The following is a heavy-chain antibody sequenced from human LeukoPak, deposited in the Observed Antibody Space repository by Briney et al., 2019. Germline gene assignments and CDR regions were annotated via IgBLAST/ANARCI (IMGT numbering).Heavy chain of an antibody. D-gene: IGHD3-22*01. V-gene: IGHV4-39*01. CDR1: GGSISSSSYY. CDR2: IYYSGST. CDR3: ARHNPDSSGYFDY. Sequence: PSETLSLTCTVSGGSISSSSYYWGRNRQPPGQGLKWVGSIYYSGSTYYNPSLKSRVTMSVDTSKSQFPLKLSSVTAADTAVYYCARHNPDSSGYFDYWGQGTLVTVSS. J-gene: IGHJ4*02.